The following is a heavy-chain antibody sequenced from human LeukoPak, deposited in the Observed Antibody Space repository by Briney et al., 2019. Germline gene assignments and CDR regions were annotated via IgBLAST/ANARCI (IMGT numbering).Heavy chain of an antibody. CDR2: FDPEDGET. Sequence: GASVKVSCKVSGYTLTELSMHWVRQAPGKGLEWMGGFDPEDGETIYAQKFQGRVTMTEDTSTDTAYMELSSLRSEDTAVYYCATAHSGSYSYYYAFDIWGQGTMVTVSS. D-gene: IGHD1-26*01. CDR1: GYTLTELS. J-gene: IGHJ3*02. CDR3: ATAHSGSYSYYYAFDI. V-gene: IGHV1-24*01.